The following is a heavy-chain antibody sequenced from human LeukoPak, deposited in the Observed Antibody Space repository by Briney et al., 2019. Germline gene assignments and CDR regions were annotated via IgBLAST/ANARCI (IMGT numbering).Heavy chain of an antibody. D-gene: IGHD3-10*01. CDR3: AIIRFEVRVDVFDI. CDR1: GGTFSSYA. J-gene: IGHJ3*02. CDR2: IIPIFGTA. Sequence: ASVKVSCKASGGTFSSYAISWVRQAPGQGLEWMGGIIPIFGTANYAQKFQGRVTITADASTSTAYMELSSLRSEDTAVYYCAIIRFEVRVDVFDIWGQGTMVTVSS. V-gene: IGHV1-69*13.